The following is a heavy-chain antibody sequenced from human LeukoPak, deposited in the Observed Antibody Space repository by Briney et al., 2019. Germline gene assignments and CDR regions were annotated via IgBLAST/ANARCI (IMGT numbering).Heavy chain of an antibody. J-gene: IGHJ4*02. CDR2: ISSSGSTI. CDR3: ARAPTSGSGSLDY. V-gene: IGHV3-48*04. D-gene: IGHD3-10*01. CDR1: GFTFSSYS. Sequence: GGSLRLSCAASGFTFSSYSMNWVRQAPGKGLEWVSYISSSGSTIYYADSVKGRLTISRDNANKSLYLQMNSLRAEDTAVYYCARAPTSGSGSLDYWGQGTLVTVSS.